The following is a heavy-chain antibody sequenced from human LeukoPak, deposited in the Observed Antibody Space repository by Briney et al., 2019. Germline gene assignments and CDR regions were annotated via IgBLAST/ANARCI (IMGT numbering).Heavy chain of an antibody. V-gene: IGHV3-23*01. CDR2: ISGSGGST. Sequence: GGSLRLSCAASGFTFSSYAMSWVRQAPGKGLEWVSAISGSGGSTYYADSVKGRFTISRDNSKNTLYLQMNSLRAEDTAVYYCAKDLRSMVAATGYYYGMDVWGQGTTVTVSS. J-gene: IGHJ6*02. D-gene: IGHD2-15*01. CDR3: AKDLRSMVAATGYYYGMDV. CDR1: GFTFSSYA.